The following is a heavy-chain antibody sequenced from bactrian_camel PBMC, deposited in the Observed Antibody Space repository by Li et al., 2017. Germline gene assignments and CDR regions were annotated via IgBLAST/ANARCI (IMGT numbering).Heavy chain of an antibody. V-gene: IGHV3S55*01. D-gene: IGHD7*01. CDR1: GLPFDEFE. J-gene: IGHJ6*01. Sequence: HVQLVESGGGSVQDGGSLRLSCTASGLPFDEFEMGWYRQAPGTECELVATIMIEGSTYYAESVKGRFTISHGKAKNTAYLQMNSLKHEDTAVYTCAADRALDWSCSDGYRGQGTQVTVS. CDR2: IMIEGST. CDR3: AADRALDWSCSDGY.